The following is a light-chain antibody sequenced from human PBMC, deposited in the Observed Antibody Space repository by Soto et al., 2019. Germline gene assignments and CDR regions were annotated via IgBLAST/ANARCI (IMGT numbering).Light chain of an antibody. V-gene: IGLV1-44*01. CDR1: RANIGGDA. Sequence: QSALTQPPSASGTPGQRVTISCSGTRANIGGDAVNWYQQLPGKAPKPLIYSSNHLPSGFPYRLYDSNSGTSGSLATRGRQSEDEADYCCATWDDSLTGFVCGTVTQVTVL. J-gene: IGLJ1*01. CDR3: ATWDDSLTGFV. CDR2: SSN.